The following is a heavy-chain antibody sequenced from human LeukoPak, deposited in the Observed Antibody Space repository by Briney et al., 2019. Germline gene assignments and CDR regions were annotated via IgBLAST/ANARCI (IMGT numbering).Heavy chain of an antibody. CDR1: GFSFGSYG. D-gene: IGHD3-10*01. CDR3: ARVQRSPAGYYFDY. V-gene: IGHV3-23*01. CDR2: ISGSGGSK. J-gene: IGHJ4*02. Sequence: GGSLRLSCAASGFSFGSYGIHWVRQAPGKGLEWVSAISGSGGSKYYADSVKGRFTISRDNSKNTLYLQMNSLRAEDTAVYYCARVQRSPAGYYFDYWGQGTLVTVSS.